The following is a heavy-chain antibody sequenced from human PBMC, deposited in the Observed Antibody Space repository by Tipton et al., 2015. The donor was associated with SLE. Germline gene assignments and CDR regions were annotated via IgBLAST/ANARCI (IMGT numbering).Heavy chain of an antibody. CDR2: IYYSGST. D-gene: IGHD6-19*01. J-gene: IGHJ4*02. CDR1: GGSISSYY. Sequence: TLSLTCTVSGGSISSYYWSWIRQPPGKGLEWIGYIYYSGSTNYNPSLKSRVTISVDTSKNQFSLKLSSVTAADTAVYYCARDSTRSVWYYFDYWGQGTLVTASS. V-gene: IGHV4-59*01. CDR3: ARDSTRSVWYYFDY.